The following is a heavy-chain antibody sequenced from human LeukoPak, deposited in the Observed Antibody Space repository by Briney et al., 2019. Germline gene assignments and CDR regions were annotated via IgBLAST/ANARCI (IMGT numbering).Heavy chain of an antibody. CDR3: ARGDYYDGGGRNWFDP. Sequence: SETLSLTCTVSGDSMSSYYWNFIRQPAGKGLEWMGRIHTSWTTYYNPSLKGRITMSVDTSRNQFSLRLTSVTAADTAVYYCARGDYYDGGGRNWFDPWGQGTLVTVSS. J-gene: IGHJ5*02. CDR1: GDSMSSYY. V-gene: IGHV4-4*07. D-gene: IGHD3-16*01. CDR2: IHTSWTT.